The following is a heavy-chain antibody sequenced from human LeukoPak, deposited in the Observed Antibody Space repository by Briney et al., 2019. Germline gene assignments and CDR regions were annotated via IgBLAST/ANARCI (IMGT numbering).Heavy chain of an antibody. J-gene: IGHJ3*02. D-gene: IGHD1-26*01. CDR1: GVRFSNYA. V-gene: IGHV3-21*01. Sequence: GGSLRLSCAVSGVRFSNYAMTWVRQAPGKGLEWVSTISASGSNTYYADSVKGRFTISRDNAKNSLYLQMNSLRAEDTAVYYCARGRSLRDAFDIWGQGTMVTVSS. CDR2: ISASGSNT. CDR3: ARGRSLRDAFDI.